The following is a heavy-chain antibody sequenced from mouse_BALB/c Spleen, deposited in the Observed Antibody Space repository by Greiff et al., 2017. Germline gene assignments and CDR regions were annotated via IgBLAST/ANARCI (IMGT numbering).Heavy chain of an antibody. D-gene: IGHD1-1*01. V-gene: IGHV1-66*01. J-gene: IGHJ2*01. CDR2: IFPGSGNT. CDR3: ANYYGSSYNY. CDR1: GYSFTSYY. Sequence: QVQLKESGPELVKPGASVKISCKASGYSFTSYYIHWVKQRPGQGLEWIGWIFPGSGNTKYNEKFKGKATLTADTSSSTAYMQLSSLTSEDSAVYFCANYYGSSYNYWGQGTTLTVSS.